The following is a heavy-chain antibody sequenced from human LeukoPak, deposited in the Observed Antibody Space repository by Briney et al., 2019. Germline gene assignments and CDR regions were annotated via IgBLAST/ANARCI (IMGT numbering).Heavy chain of an antibody. CDR2: ISYDGSNK. CDR1: GFTFSSYA. CDR3: ATEGHRSPL. J-gene: IGHJ2*01. Sequence: GGSLRLSCAASGFTFSSYATHWVRQAPGKGLEWVAVISYDGSNKYYADSVKGRFTISRDNSKNTLYLQMNSLRAEDTAVYYCATEGHRSPLWGRGTLVTVSS. V-gene: IGHV3-30*04.